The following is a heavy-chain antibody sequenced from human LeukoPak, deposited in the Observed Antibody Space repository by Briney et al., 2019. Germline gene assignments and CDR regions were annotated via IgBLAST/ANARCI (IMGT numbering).Heavy chain of an antibody. CDR1: GGSIRSHY. CDR3: ARANVEVLRGVIVGWFDP. D-gene: IGHD3-16*02. CDR2: MYYSGST. Sequence: SETLSLTCTVSGGSIRSHYWSWIRQAPGKGLEWIGYMYYSGSTNYNPSLKSRVTISVDTSKNQFSLKVTSVTAADTAVYFCARANVEVLRGVIVGWFDPWGQGTLVTVSS. V-gene: IGHV4-59*11. J-gene: IGHJ5*02.